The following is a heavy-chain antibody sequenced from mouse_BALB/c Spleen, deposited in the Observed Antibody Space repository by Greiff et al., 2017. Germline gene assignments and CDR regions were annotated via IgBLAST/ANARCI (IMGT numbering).Heavy chain of an antibody. J-gene: IGHJ4*01. CDR2: INPSNGGT. CDR1: GYTFTSYY. V-gene: IGHV1S81*02. Sequence: QVQLQQPGAELVKPGASVKLSCKASGYTFTSYYMYWVKQRPGQGLEWIGGINPSNGGTNFNEKFKSKATLTVDKSSSTAYMQLSSLTSEDSAVYYCTREEGKNYYGSSPYYAMDYWGQGTSVTVSS. CDR3: TREEGKNYYGSSPYYAMDY. D-gene: IGHD1-1*01.